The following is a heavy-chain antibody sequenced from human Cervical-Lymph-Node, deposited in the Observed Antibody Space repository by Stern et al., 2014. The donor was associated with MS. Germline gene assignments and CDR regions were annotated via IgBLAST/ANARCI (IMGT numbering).Heavy chain of an antibody. J-gene: IGHJ4*02. D-gene: IGHD4-17*01. Sequence: QVQLQESGPGLVKPSQTLSLTCSVSGGSISSSGYYWSWVRQHPGKGLEWIGIIYYSGSSYYKSSLKSRVSISSDTSKNQFSLNLNSVTAADTAIYYCARARGSVTMRVLDYWGQGILVTVSS. CDR1: GGSISSSGYY. CDR2: IYYSGSS. CDR3: ARARGSVTMRVLDY. V-gene: IGHV4-31*03.